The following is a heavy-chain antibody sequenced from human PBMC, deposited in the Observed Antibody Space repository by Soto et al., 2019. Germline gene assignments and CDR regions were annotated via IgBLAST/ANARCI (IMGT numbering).Heavy chain of an antibody. D-gene: IGHD6-6*01. CDR3: VKASTYSSSQGWFDP. J-gene: IGHJ5*02. CDR2: ISWNSGNI. Sequence: EVQLVESGGGLVQPGRSLRLSCAASGFSFDGYAMNWVRQPSGKGLEWVSGISWNSGNIDYADSVKGRFTISRDNAKNSLYLQMNSLRAEDTALYYCVKASTYSSSQGWFDPWGQGTMVTVSS. V-gene: IGHV3-9*01. CDR1: GFSFDGYA.